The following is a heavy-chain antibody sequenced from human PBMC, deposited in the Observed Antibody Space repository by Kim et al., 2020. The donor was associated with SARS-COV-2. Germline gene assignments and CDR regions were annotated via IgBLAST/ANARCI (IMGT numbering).Heavy chain of an antibody. V-gene: IGHV1-58*01. CDR1: GFTFTSSA. D-gene: IGHD6-19*01. CDR2: IVVGSGNT. Sequence: SVKVSCKASGFTFTSSAVQWVRQARGQRLEWIGWIVVGSGNTNYAQKFQERVTITRDMSTSTAYMELSSLRSEDTAVYYCAADAGFSSGWYYGMDVWGQGTTVTVSS. CDR3: AADAGFSSGWYYGMDV. J-gene: IGHJ6*02.